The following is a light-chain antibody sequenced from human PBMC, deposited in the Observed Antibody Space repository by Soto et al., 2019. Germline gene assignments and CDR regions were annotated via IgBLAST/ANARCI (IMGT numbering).Light chain of an antibody. Sequence: EIVMTQSPATLSVSPGERATLSCRASQSVSSNLAWYQQQPGQAPRLLIYGASTRATGIPARFIGSGSGTEFTITISSLQSEDFAVYYCQQYNNWPLTFGGGTNVEIK. J-gene: IGKJ4*01. V-gene: IGKV3-15*01. CDR1: QSVSSN. CDR3: QQYNNWPLT. CDR2: GAS.